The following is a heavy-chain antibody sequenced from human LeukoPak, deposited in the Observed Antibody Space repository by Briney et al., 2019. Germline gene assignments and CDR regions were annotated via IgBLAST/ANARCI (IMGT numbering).Heavy chain of an antibody. CDR1: GGSFSDYY. CDR3: ARETMVRGVLYYYYMDV. Sequence: SETLSLTCAVYGGSFSDYYWSWIRQPPGKGLEWIGEINHSGSTNYSTSLKSRVTISVDTSKNQFSLKLRSVTAADTAVYYCARETMVRGVLYYYYMDVWGKGSTVTVSS. CDR2: INHSGST. D-gene: IGHD3-10*01. V-gene: IGHV4-34*01. J-gene: IGHJ6*03.